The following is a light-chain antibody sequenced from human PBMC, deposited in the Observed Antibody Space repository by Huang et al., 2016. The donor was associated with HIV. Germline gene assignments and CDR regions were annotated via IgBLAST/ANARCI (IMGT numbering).Light chain of an antibody. CDR1: QSVNSN. CDR2: GAF. CDR3: QQYNNWPPIT. Sequence: EILMTQSPATLSVSPGERATLSCRASQSVNSNLAWYQQKPGQAPRLLIYGAFNRATAIPARFSGNGSGTEFTLTISSLQSEEFAVYYCQQYNNWPPITFGPGTKVDIK. V-gene: IGKV3-15*01. J-gene: IGKJ3*01.